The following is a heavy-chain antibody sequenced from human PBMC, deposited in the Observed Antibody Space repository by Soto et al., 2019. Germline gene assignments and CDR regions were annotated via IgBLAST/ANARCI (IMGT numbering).Heavy chain of an antibody. V-gene: IGHV1-69*13. CDR2: IIPIFGTA. D-gene: IGHD2-8*01. J-gene: IGHJ5*02. Sequence: RASVKVSCKASGGTFSSYAISWVRQAPGQGLEWMGGIIPIFGTANYAQKFQGRVTITADESTSTAYMELSSLRSEDTAVYYCASDLFLGYCTNGVCSWFDPWGQGTLVTVSS. CDR3: ASDLFLGYCTNGVCSWFDP. CDR1: GGTFSSYA.